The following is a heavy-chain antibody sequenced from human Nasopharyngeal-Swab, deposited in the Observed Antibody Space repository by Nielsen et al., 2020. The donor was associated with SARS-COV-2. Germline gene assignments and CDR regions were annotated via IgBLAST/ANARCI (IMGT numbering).Heavy chain of an antibody. V-gene: IGHV3-53*01. CDR1: GFTVSSNY. J-gene: IGHJ6*02. D-gene: IGHD2-2*01. CDR3: ARVPCSSTSCYVGGYGMDV. Sequence: GGSLRLSCAASGFTVSSNYMRWVRQAPGKGLEWVSVIYSGGSTYYADSVKGRFTISRDNSKNTLYLQMNSLRAEDTAVYYCARVPCSSTSCYVGGYGMDVWGQGTTVTVSS. CDR2: IYSGGST.